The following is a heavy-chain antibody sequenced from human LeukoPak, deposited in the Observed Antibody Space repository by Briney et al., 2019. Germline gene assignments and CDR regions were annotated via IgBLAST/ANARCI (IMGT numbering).Heavy chain of an antibody. D-gene: IGHD5-12*01. CDR2: IYYSGST. CDR3: ARHGNDGYDFDY. J-gene: IGHJ4*02. CDR1: GGSISSSSYY. V-gene: IGHV4-39*01. Sequence: PSETLSLTCTVSGGSISSSSYYWGWIRQPPGKGLEWIGSIYYSGSTYYNPSLKSRVTISVDTSKNQFSLKLSSVTAADTAVYYCARHGNDGYDFDYWGQGTLVTVSS.